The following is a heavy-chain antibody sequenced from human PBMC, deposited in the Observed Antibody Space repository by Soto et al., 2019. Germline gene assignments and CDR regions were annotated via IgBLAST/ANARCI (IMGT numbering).Heavy chain of an antibody. CDR3: ASGASRWYPYFFDS. D-gene: IGHD6-13*01. Sequence: QAQVVQSGAEVRKPGSSVKLSCKASEGTFNSYAIAWVRQAPGQGLEWMGGIIPYYNTLNYAQKFQDRVTVTGDASTKTVYRELSSLRSDDTGVYFCASGASRWYPYFFDSWAQGTLVTVSS. J-gene: IGHJ4*02. CDR2: IIPYYNTL. V-gene: IGHV1-69*01. CDR1: EGTFNSYA.